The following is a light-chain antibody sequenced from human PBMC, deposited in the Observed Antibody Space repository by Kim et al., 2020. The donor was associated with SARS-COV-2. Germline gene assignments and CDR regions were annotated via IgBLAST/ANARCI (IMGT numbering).Light chain of an antibody. CDR3: QQSHSTPLLT. Sequence: DIQMTQSPSSLAASVGDRVTIACRASQSISTYLNWYQQKPGKAPKLLIYAASTLQSGVPSRFSGSGSGTDFTLTISSLQPDDFATYYCQQSHSTPLLTFGAGTKVDIK. V-gene: IGKV1-39*01. J-gene: IGKJ4*01. CDR1: QSISTY. CDR2: AAS.